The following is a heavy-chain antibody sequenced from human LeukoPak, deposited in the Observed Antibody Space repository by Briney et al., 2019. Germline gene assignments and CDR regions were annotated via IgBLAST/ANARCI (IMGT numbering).Heavy chain of an antibody. Sequence: GVSLRLSCAASGFTFSVYWMHWVRQAPGKGLVWVSRIRGDGSITNYADSVKGRFTISRDDAKNTLYLQMSSLRAEDTAIYYCAREGIAAELDFWGQGTLVTVSS. J-gene: IGHJ4*02. CDR2: IRGDGSIT. CDR1: GFTFSVYW. V-gene: IGHV3-74*01. D-gene: IGHD6-13*01. CDR3: AREGIAAELDF.